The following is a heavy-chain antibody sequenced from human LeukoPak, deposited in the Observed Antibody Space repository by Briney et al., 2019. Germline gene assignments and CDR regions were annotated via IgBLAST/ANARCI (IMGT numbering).Heavy chain of an antibody. D-gene: IGHD3-10*01. CDR2: INSDGSST. Sequence: PGGSLRLSCAGSGFTFSNYGMHWVRQAPGKGLVWVSRINSDGSSTSYADSVKGRFTISRDNAKKSLFLQMNSLRAEDTAVYYCSRSNFYDSGTFSQEFNYGMDVWGQGTTVTVSS. J-gene: IGHJ6*02. CDR1: GFTFSNYG. V-gene: IGHV3-74*01. CDR3: SRSNFYDSGTFSQEFNYGMDV.